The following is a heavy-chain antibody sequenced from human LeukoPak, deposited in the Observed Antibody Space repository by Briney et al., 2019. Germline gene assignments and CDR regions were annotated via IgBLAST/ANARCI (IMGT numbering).Heavy chain of an antibody. CDR1: VYTFTVYY. D-gene: IGHD5-18*01. Sequence: ASVKVSCKPSVYTFTVYYIHWVRQAPRQGLEWMGWINPTSGATNYAQKFQGRVTMTRDTSISTASMELNSLRSDDTAVYYCARGPLHGYSYGYWGQGTLVTVSS. V-gene: IGHV1-2*02. CDR2: INPTSGAT. CDR3: ARGPLHGYSYGY. J-gene: IGHJ4*02.